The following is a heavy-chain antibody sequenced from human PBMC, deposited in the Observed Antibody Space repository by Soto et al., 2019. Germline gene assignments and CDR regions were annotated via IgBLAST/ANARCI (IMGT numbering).Heavy chain of an antibody. CDR3: ARAVDTSNIRPHFDH. CDR1: GASVSSGGFS. V-gene: IGHV4-30-2*06. D-gene: IGHD4-17*01. Sequence: QLQLEESGSGLVRPSQTLSLTCVVSGASVSSGGFSWSWIRQSTGRGLEWIGYIYHTGSTQSNPSLRSRVTLSLDRSKNHLSLSMTSVTAADTAVYFCARAVDTSNIRPHFDHWGRGTLVSVSS. J-gene: IGHJ4*02. CDR2: IYHTGST.